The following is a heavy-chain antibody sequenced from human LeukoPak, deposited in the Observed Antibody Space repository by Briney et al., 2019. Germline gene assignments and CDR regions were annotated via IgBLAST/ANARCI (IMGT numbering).Heavy chain of an antibody. Sequence: SVKVSCKASGFTFTSSAVQWVRQARGQRLEWIGWIVVGSGNTNYAQKFQERVTITRDMSTSTAYMELSSLRSEDTAVYYCARVNYDPGYYYYYMDVWGKGTTVTVSS. CDR3: ARVNYDPGYYYYYMDV. CDR1: GFTFTSSA. CDR2: IVVGSGNT. V-gene: IGHV1-58*01. J-gene: IGHJ6*03. D-gene: IGHD3-3*01.